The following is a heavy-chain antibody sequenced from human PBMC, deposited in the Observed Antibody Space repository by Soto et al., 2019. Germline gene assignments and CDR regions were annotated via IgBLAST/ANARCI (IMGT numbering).Heavy chain of an antibody. J-gene: IGHJ5*02. V-gene: IGHV6-1*01. CDR3: ARLDCSSTSCYLNWFDP. CDR2: TYYRSKWYN. D-gene: IGHD2-2*01. Sequence: SQTLSLTCVISGDSVSSNSAAWNWIRQSPSRGLEWLGRTYYRSKWYNDYAVSVKSRITINPDTSKNQFSLQLNSVTPEDTAVYYCARLDCSSTSCYLNWFDPWGQGTLVTVSS. CDR1: GDSVSSNSAA.